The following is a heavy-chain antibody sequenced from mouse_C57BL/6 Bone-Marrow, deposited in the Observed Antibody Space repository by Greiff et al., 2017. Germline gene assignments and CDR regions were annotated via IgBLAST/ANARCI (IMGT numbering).Heavy chain of an antibody. J-gene: IGHJ3*01. CDR3: ERSDYDLFAY. Sequence: QVQLQQSGAELARPGASVKLSCKASGYTFTSYGISWVKQRTGQGLEWIGEIYPRSGNTYYNEKFKGKATLTADKSSSTAYMELRSLTSEDSAVYFCERSDYDLFAYWGQGTLVTVSA. CDR1: GYTFTSYG. V-gene: IGHV1-81*01. CDR2: IYPRSGNT. D-gene: IGHD2-4*01.